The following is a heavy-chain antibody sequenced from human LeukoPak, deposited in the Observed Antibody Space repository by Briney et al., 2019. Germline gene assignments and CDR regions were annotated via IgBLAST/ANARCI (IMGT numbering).Heavy chain of an antibody. D-gene: IGHD4-17*01. CDR2: INHSGST. CDR3: ARGTMTTVTYYFDY. J-gene: IGHJ4*02. CDR1: GGSFSGYY. V-gene: IGHV4-34*01. Sequence: PSETLSLTCAVYGGSFSGYYWSWLRQPPEKGREWIGEINHSGSTNYNPSLKSRVTISVDTSKNQFSLKLSSVTAADTAVYYCARGTMTTVTYYFDYWGQGTLVTVSS.